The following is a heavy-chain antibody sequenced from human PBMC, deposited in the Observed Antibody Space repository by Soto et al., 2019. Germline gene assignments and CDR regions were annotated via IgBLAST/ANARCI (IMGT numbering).Heavy chain of an antibody. V-gene: IGHV4-31*03. CDR1: GGSISSGGYY. CDR2: IYYSGST. J-gene: IGHJ5*02. CDR3: ASSRGDFWSRYSFSWFDP. Sequence: PSETLSLTCTVSGGSISSGGYYWSWIRQHPGKGLEWIGYIYYSGSTYYNPSLKSRVTISVDTSKNQFSLKLSSVTAADTAVHYCASSRGDFWSRYSFSWFDPWGQGTLVTVSS. D-gene: IGHD3-3*01.